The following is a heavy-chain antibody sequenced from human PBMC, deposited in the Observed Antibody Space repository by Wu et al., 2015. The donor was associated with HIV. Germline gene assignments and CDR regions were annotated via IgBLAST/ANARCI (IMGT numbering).Heavy chain of an antibody. D-gene: IGHD6-19*01. CDR2: IYSYNGKT. Sequence: QIQLVQSGVEVKRPGASVKVSCTASGYTFSNFGISWLRQAPGQGLEWIGYIYSYNGKTMYAQNFQGRVTMTTDTSTSTAYVEVRSLRSDDTAVYYCARNTDSVATSLYSLGVWGQGTTVTVSS. CDR1: GYTFSNFG. J-gene: IGHJ6*02. CDR3: ARNTDSVATSLYSLGV. V-gene: IGHV1-18*01.